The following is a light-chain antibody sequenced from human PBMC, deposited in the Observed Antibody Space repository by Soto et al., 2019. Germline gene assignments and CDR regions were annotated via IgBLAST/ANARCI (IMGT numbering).Light chain of an antibody. Sequence: DIQMTQSPSTLSASLGDRVTITCRASQCISRWLAWYQQKPGKAPKLLISDVSSLERGVPSRFSGSGSGTEFTLTISSLQPDDFATYHCQQYETYSQWTFGQGTKVEI. CDR2: DVS. V-gene: IGKV1-5*01. CDR1: QCISRW. J-gene: IGKJ1*01. CDR3: QQYETYSQWT.